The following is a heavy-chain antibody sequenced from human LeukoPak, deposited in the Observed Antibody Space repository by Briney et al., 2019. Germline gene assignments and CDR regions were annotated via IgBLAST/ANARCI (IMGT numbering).Heavy chain of an antibody. CDR1: GYTFTGYY. V-gene: IGHV1-2*02. J-gene: IGHJ1*01. CDR3: ARGNHVLDFPH. CDR2: INPNSGGT. Sequence: ASVKVSCKASGYTFTGYYMHWVRQAPGQGLEWMGWINPNSGGTNYAQKFQGRVTMTIDASIITAYMELSRLSSDDTAVYYCARGNHVLDFPHWGQGTLVTVSS. D-gene: IGHD2/OR15-2a*01.